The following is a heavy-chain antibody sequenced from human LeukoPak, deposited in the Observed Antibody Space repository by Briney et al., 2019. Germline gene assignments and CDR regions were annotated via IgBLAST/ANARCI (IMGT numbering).Heavy chain of an antibody. CDR2: ISGSGSSV. CDR1: GFSFSESY. Sequence: SGGSLRLSCEASGFSFSESYMSWIRQAPGKGLQWVAYISGSGSSVYYADSVRGRFTVSRDNARNSLYLHMNSLRADDTAVYYCARGKRRFDYWGQGTLATVS. CDR3: ARGKRRFDY. V-gene: IGHV3-11*01. J-gene: IGHJ4*02.